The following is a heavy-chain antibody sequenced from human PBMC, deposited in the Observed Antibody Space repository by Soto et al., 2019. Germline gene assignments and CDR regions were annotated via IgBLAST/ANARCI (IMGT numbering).Heavy chain of an antibody. CDR3: ARDRRGYYDSSSLFDP. D-gene: IGHD3-22*01. CDR1: GYTFTSYG. CDR2: ISAYNGNT. Sequence: ASVKVSCKASGYTFTSYGISWVRQAPGQGLEWMGWISAYNGNTNYAQKLQGRVTMTTDTSTSTAYMELRSLRSDDTAVYYCARDRRGYYDSSSLFDPWGQGSLVTGSS. V-gene: IGHV1-18*01. J-gene: IGHJ5*02.